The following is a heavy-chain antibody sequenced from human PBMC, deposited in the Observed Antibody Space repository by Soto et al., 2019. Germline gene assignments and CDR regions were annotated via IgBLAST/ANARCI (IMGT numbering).Heavy chain of an antibody. Sequence: ASVKVYCKASGYTFTSYAMHWVRQAPGQRLEWMGWINAGNGNTKYSQKFQGRVTITRDTSASTAYMELSSLRSEDTAVYYCARESSSSWYGEGAYYYYGMDVWGQGTTVTVSS. CDR2: INAGNGNT. J-gene: IGHJ6*02. CDR3: ARESSSSWYGEGAYYYYGMDV. V-gene: IGHV1-3*01. D-gene: IGHD6-13*01. CDR1: GYTFTSYA.